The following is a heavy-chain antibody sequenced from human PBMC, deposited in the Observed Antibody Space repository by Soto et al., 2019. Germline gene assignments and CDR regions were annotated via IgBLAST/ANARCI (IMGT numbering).Heavy chain of an antibody. Sequence: GASVKVSCKASGYTFTSYGISWVRQAPGQGLEWMGWISAYNGNTNYAQKLQGRVTMTTDTSTSTAYMELRSLRSDDTAVYYCARVGGTLIAAPGWLIDLRGSGTLVTVSS. V-gene: IGHV1-18*01. CDR2: ISAYNGNT. CDR3: ARVGGTLIAAPGWLIDL. D-gene: IGHD6-13*01. CDR1: GYTFTSYG. J-gene: IGHJ2*01.